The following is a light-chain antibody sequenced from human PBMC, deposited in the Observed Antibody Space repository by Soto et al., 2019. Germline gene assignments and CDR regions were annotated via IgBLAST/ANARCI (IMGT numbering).Light chain of an antibody. V-gene: IGKV1-5*01. CDR1: QSISSW. Sequence: DIQMTQSPSTLSASVGDRVTITCRASQSISSWLAWYQQKPGKAPKLLIYDASSLESGVPSRFSGSGYGTEFTLTISSLQPDDFATYYCQQYNSYSTFGQGTKADIK. CDR3: QQYNSYST. J-gene: IGKJ1*01. CDR2: DAS.